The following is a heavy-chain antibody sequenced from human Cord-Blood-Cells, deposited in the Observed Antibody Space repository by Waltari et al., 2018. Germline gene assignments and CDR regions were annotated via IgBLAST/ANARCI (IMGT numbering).Heavy chain of an antibody. CDR2: INPNSGGT. J-gene: IGHJ4*02. V-gene: IGHV1-2*02. D-gene: IGHD2-2*01. Sequence: QVQLVQSGAEVKKPGASVKVSCKASGYAFTGYYMHWVRQAAGQGLEWMGWINPNSGGTNYAQKFQGRVTMTRDTSISTAYMELSRLRSDDTAVYYCARDFIVVVPAANYFDYWGQGTLVTVSS. CDR3: ARDFIVVVPAANYFDY. CDR1: GYAFTGYY.